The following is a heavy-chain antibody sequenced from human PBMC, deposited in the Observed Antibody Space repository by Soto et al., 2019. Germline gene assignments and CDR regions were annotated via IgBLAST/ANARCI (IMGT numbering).Heavy chain of an antibody. J-gene: IGHJ4*02. Sequence: EVQLLESGGGFVQPGGSLRLSCTASGVGLSTYAITWVRQAPGKGLEWVSVISGNSGKTDYADSVKGRFSISRDKSENTVYLQMNRLRAEDTAAYYCALPSCGGDCYSPFDYWCQGTLVTVSS. CDR3: ALPSCGGDCYSPFDY. CDR2: ISGNSGKT. V-gene: IGHV3-23*01. CDR1: GVGLSTYA. D-gene: IGHD2-21*02.